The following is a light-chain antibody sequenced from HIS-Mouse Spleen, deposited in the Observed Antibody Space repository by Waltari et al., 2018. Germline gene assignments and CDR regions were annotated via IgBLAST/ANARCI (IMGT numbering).Light chain of an antibody. CDR1: QLGSSY. CDR2: DAS. J-gene: IGKJ4*02. V-gene: IGKV3-11*01. CDR3: TLRSNWPT. Sequence: EIVLTQSPATLSLFPGARATLSCRASQLGSSYLALYQQKPGQAPRLLIYDASNRATGIPARFSGSRSGTDLTLTISSLEPEDFAVYYCTLRSNWPTFGGETKVEIK.